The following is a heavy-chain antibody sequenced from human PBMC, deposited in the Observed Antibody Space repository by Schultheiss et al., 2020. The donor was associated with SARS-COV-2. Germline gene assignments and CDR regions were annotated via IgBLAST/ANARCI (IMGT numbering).Heavy chain of an antibody. Sequence: GESLKISCAASGFTFSSYAMSWVRQAPGKGLEWVSAISGSGGSTYYADSVKGRFTISRDNSKNTLYLQMNSLRAEDTAVYYCAKRSSSWLNYYYYYGMDVWGQGTTVTVSS. V-gene: IGHV3-23*01. D-gene: IGHD6-13*01. CDR2: ISGSGGST. CDR3: AKRSSSWLNYYYYYGMDV. J-gene: IGHJ6*02. CDR1: GFTFSSYA.